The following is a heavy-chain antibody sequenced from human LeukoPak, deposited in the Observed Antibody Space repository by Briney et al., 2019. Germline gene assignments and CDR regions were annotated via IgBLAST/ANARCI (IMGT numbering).Heavy chain of an antibody. CDR2: IYYRGST. Sequence: PSETLSLTCTVSGGSISSSSYYWGWIRQPPGKGLEWIGCIYYRGSTYYNPSLKSRVTISVDTSKNQFSLKLSSVTAADTAVYYCARHGGSYAYWGQGTLVTVSS. CDR3: ARHGGSYAY. D-gene: IGHD1-26*01. CDR1: GGSISSSSYY. J-gene: IGHJ4*02. V-gene: IGHV4-39*01.